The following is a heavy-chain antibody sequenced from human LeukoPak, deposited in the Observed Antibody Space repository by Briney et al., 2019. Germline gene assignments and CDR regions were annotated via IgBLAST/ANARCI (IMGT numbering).Heavy chain of an antibody. J-gene: IGHJ4*02. CDR3: ARDFRIAAAVPSYFDY. CDR1: GFSFSDYS. Sequence: PGGSLRLSCAASGFSFSDYSLSWVRQAPGKGLEWVSFISSRGTHMYYLDSVKGRFTISGDNAKASLDLQLNSLRAEDTAVYFCARDFRIAAAVPSYFDYWGQGVLVTVSS. D-gene: IGHD6-13*01. CDR2: ISSRGTHM. V-gene: IGHV3-21*01.